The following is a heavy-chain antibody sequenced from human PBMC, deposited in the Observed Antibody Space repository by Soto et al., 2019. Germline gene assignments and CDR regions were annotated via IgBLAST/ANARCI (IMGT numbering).Heavy chain of an antibody. J-gene: IGHJ5*02. CDR1: DLSGTSAIFY. CDR3: ARGDAINWFDP. CDR2: ISYSGST. Sequence: PSETLSLTCPFSDLSGTSAIFYWNWIRQPPGKALEWIGFISYSGSTNSNPSLRSRVTISVDTSKNQFSLKLNSVTAADTAVYFCARGDAINWFDPWGPGTLVTVSS. V-gene: IGHV4-61*01.